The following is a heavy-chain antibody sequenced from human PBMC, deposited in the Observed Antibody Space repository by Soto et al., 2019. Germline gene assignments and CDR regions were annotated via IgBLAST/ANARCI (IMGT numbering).Heavy chain of an antibody. D-gene: IGHD2-8*02. CDR2: IYTSGST. CDR3: ASAVLDYYYYYGMYX. Sequence: SETLSLTFTVSGGSISSYYWSWIRQPAGKGLEWIVSIYTSGSTNYSPSLKSRVTMSVDTSKNQFSLKLSSVTAADTAVYYCASAVLDYYYYYGMYXWGQGTPVTVS. V-gene: IGHV4-4*07. CDR1: GGSISSYY. J-gene: IGHJ6*02.